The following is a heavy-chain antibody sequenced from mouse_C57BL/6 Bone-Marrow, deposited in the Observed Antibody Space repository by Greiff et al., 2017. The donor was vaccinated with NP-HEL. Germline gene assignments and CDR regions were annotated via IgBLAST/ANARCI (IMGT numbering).Heavy chain of an antibody. CDR2: IDPSDSET. CDR3: ARLETGTLYYYAMDY. V-gene: IGHV1-52*01. D-gene: IGHD4-1*01. J-gene: IGHJ4*01. CDR1: GYTFTSYW. Sequence: VQLQQPGAELVRPGSSVKLFCKASGYTFTSYWMHWVKQRPIQGLEWIGNIDPSDSETHYNQKFKDKATLTVDKSSSTAYMQLSSLTSEDSAVYYCARLETGTLYYYAMDYWGQGTSVTVSS.